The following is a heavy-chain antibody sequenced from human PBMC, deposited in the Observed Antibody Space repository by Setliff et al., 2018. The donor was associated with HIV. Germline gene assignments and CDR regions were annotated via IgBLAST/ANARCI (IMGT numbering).Heavy chain of an antibody. J-gene: IGHJ4*02. CDR1: GGTFSSYG. V-gene: IGHV1-69*13. CDR2: IISIFGRA. Sequence: ASVKVSCKASGGTFSSYGISWVRQAPGQGLGWMGGIISIFGRAVYAQKFQGRVTITADESTSTAYMDLTSLRSEDTAVYYCATDGIGGWLRPMPDSWGQGTQVTVSS. D-gene: IGHD5-12*01. CDR3: ATDGIGGWLRPMPDS.